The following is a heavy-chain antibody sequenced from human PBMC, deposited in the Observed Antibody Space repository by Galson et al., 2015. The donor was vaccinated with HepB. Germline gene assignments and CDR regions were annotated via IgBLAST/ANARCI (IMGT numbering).Heavy chain of an antibody. D-gene: IGHD3-3*01. CDR1: GFTFSSYS. CDR3: CPTRYYDFWSGYYTEGHFDY. CDR2: ISSSSSYI. V-gene: IGHV3-21*01. Sequence: SLRLSCAASGFTFSSYSMNWVRQAPGKGLEWVSSISSSSSYIYYADSVKGRFTISRDNAKNSLYLQMNSLRAEDTAVYYCCPTRYYDFWSGYYTEGHFDYWGQGTLVTVSS. J-gene: IGHJ4*02.